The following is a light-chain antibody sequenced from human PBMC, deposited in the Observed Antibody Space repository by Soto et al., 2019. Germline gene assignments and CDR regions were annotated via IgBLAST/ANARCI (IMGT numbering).Light chain of an antibody. Sequence: DIQMTQSPSSLSASVGDRVTITCRASQSISSHLNWFQQKPGKAPKLLIYAASSLQSGVPSRFSSSGSGTDFSLTISSLQPEDFATYYCQQSYGTPRTFGGGTKVEIK. J-gene: IGKJ4*01. CDR2: AAS. V-gene: IGKV1-39*01. CDR3: QQSYGTPRT. CDR1: QSISSH.